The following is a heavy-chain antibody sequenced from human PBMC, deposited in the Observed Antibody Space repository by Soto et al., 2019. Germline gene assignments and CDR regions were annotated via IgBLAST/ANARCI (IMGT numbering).Heavy chain of an antibody. V-gene: IGHV4-59*01. Sequence: SETLSLTCTVTGESISSYYWTWIRQPPGKGLEWIGYIYYSGTTNYNPSLKSRITISVDTSKNQFSLKLSSVTAADTAVYYCARELWFGESHGMDVWGQGTTVTVSS. J-gene: IGHJ6*02. CDR2: IYYSGTT. D-gene: IGHD3-10*01. CDR3: ARELWFGESHGMDV. CDR1: GESISSYY.